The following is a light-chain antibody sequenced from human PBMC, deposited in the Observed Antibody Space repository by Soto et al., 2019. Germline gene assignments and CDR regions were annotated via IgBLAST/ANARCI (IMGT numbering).Light chain of an antibody. J-gene: IGKJ4*01. CDR1: QSVSSN. CDR3: QQYNNWPPLT. V-gene: IGKV3-15*01. CDR2: GAS. Sequence: EIVLTQSPATLSVSPGERATLSCLASQSVSSNLAWYQQKPGQAPRLLIYGASTRATGVPGRFSGSGSATEFTLTISSLQSEDFAVYYCQQYNNWPPLTFSGGTKVDIK.